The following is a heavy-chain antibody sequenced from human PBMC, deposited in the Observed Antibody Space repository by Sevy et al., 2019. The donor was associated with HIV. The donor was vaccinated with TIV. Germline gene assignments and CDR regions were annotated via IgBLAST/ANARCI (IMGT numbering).Heavy chain of an antibody. V-gene: IGHV4-59*08. J-gene: IGHJ3*02. Sequence: SETLSLTCTVSGGSINSDHWNWIRQPPGKGLEWIGYVYYTGGTNYNPSLKNRVTISVDRTKNQFSLKLTSVTAADTAVYYRVRRNDFDIWGQGTMVTVSS. CDR2: VYYTGGT. CDR1: GGSINSDH. CDR3: VRRNDFDI.